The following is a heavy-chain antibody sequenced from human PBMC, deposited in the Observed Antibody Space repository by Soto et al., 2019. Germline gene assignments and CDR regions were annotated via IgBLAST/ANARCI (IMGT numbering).Heavy chain of an antibody. J-gene: IGHJ4*02. D-gene: IGHD1-7*01. CDR1: GGSITSGDYY. CDR2: IYYSGST. CDR3: ARQTGTPTTPFDY. V-gene: IGHV4-30-4*01. Sequence: PSETLSLTYTVSGGSITSGDYYWNWIRQTPGKGLEWIGYIYYSGSTYYNPSLKSPITISLDTSKNQFSLKLRSVAAADTAVYYCARQTGTPTTPFDYWGQGSLVTVSS.